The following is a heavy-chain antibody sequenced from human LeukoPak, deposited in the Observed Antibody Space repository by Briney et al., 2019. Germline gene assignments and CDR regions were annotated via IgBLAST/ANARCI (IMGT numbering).Heavy chain of an antibody. Sequence: GGSLRLSCAASEFTFSRHRMNWVRQAPGAGLEWVASSISGTRFTFYADSVKGRFTISRDNAKNSLYLQMNSQRAEDTAVYYCANSYGGTYYLDCWGQGTLVTVSS. CDR2: SISGTRFT. D-gene: IGHD4-23*01. J-gene: IGHJ4*02. CDR1: EFTFSRHR. V-gene: IGHV3-21*04. CDR3: ANSYGGTYYLDC.